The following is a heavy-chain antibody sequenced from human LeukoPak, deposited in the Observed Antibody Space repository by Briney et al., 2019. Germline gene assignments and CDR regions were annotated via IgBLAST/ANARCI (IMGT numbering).Heavy chain of an antibody. Sequence: PGGSLRLSCAASGFTFSSYAMSWVRQAPGRGLEWVSGISGSGGSTHYADSVKGRFTISRDNSKNTLYLQMNSLRADDTAVYYCAKITIFGVVSPTDWGQGTLVTVSS. J-gene: IGHJ4*02. CDR3: AKITIFGVVSPTD. CDR1: GFTFSSYA. D-gene: IGHD3-3*01. V-gene: IGHV3-23*01. CDR2: ISGSGGST.